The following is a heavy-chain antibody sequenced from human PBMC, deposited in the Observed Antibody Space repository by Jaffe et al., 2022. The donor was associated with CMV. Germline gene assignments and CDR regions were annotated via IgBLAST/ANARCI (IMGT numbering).Heavy chain of an antibody. Sequence: EVQLVESGGGLVQPGGSLRISCSASGFIFSNYYMHWVRQAPGKGLEYVSGISSNGDSTYYADSVKGRFTISRDYSKNTLYLQMSSLRDEDTAVYYCVKSAYSSGWYQLDFWGQGTLVTVSS. V-gene: IGHV3-64D*06. D-gene: IGHD6-19*01. J-gene: IGHJ4*02. CDR3: VKSAYSSGWYQLDF. CDR2: ISSNGDST. CDR1: GFIFSNYY.